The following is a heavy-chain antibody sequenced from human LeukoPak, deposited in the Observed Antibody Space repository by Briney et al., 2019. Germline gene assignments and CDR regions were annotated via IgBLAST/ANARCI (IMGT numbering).Heavy chain of an antibody. D-gene: IGHD4-11*01. CDR3: ARESASTITRHFDY. CDR1: GFTFIGYY. CDR2: ISGSDSAI. Sequence: PGGSLRLACVASGFTFIGYYMSWIRQAPGKGLECVSYISGSDSAIYYADSVKGRFTISRDNAKNSLYLQMNSLRAEDTAVYYCARESASTITRHFDYWGQGTLVSVSS. V-gene: IGHV3-11*04. J-gene: IGHJ4*02.